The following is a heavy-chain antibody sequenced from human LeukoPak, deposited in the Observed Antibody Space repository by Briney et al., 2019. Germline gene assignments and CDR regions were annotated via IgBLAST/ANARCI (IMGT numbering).Heavy chain of an antibody. D-gene: IGHD3-22*01. CDR3: ARELYYDSSGYPYYYYGMDV. V-gene: IGHV3-48*02. CDR1: GFTFSNYN. Sequence: GGSLRLSCAASGFTFSNYNMNWVRQAPGKGLEWVSYISRSGTSVYYADSVKGRFTISRDNAKNSLYLQMNSLRDEDTAVYYCARELYYDSSGYPYYYYGMDVWGQGTTVTVSS. J-gene: IGHJ6*02. CDR2: ISRSGTSV.